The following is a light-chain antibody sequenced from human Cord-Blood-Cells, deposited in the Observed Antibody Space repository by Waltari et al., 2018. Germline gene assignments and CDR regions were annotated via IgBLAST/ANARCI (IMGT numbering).Light chain of an antibody. J-gene: IGLJ2*01. V-gene: IGLV1-40*01. CDR3: QSYDSSLSGVV. CDR2: GNS. Sequence: QSVLTQSPSVSGAPGQRVTLSCTGSSSNIGAAYDVHWYHQLPGTAPKPLIYGNSNRPSGVPDRFSGSKSGTSASLAITGLQAEDEADYYCQSYDSSLSGVVFGGGTKLTVL. CDR1: SSNIGAAYD.